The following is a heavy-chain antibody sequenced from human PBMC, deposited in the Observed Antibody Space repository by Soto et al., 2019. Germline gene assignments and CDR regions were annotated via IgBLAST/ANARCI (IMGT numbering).Heavy chain of an antibody. CDR1: GFTFNNFW. Sequence: EVQLVESGGGLVQPGGSLRLSCAASGFTFNNFWMYWVRQTPEKGLLWVSGINSDGTTTFYADSVKGRFTISRDNAKNTLYLRMNSLTVEDTAIYYCVRDIRWGQGTLVIVSS. V-gene: IGHV3-74*01. CDR2: INSDGTTT. CDR3: VRDIR. J-gene: IGHJ4*02.